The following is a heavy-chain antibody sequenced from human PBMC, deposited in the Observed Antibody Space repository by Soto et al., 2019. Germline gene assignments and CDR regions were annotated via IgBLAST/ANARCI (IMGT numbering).Heavy chain of an antibody. CDR2: IYYSGTT. CDR3: VRYQLRSRWFDP. Sequence: SETLSLTCTVSGDSISSSTYYWVWVRQPPGKGLEWIGNIYYSGTTWYNPSLRSRVTISLDTSKNQFSLILNSMTATDTAVYYCVRYQLRSRWFDPWGQGTLVTVSS. CDR1: GDSISSSTYY. J-gene: IGHJ5*02. V-gene: IGHV4-39*01. D-gene: IGHD1-1*01.